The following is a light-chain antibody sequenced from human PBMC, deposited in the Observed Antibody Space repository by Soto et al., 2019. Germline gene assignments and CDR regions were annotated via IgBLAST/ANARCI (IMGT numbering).Light chain of an antibody. V-gene: IGLV2-14*01. CDR1: SSDIGGYNY. Sequence: QSAMTQPASVSGSPGQSIAISCTGVSSDIGGYNYVSWYQQQPGKAPKLMIYEVTNRPSGLSDRFSGSKSRNTASLTISGLQAEDESDYYCISYTSSSTVIFGGGTKLTVL. CDR3: ISYTSSSTVI. J-gene: IGLJ2*01. CDR2: EVT.